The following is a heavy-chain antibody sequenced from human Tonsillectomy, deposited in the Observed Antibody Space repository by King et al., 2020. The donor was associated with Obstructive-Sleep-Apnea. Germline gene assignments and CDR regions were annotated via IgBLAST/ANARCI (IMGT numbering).Heavy chain of an antibody. Sequence: VQLVESGAAVKRPGASVKVSCKVSGYTFTDYYIYWVRQAPGQGLEWMGWINPNRGDTTYAQKFQGRVTMTRDTSISTAYMELSRLRSDDTAVYYCARDRRGSYWGGGLDVWGQGTTVTVSS. J-gene: IGHJ6*02. CDR3: ARDRRGSYWGGGLDV. V-gene: IGHV1-2*02. CDR2: INPNRGDT. D-gene: IGHD1-26*01. CDR1: GYTFTDYY.